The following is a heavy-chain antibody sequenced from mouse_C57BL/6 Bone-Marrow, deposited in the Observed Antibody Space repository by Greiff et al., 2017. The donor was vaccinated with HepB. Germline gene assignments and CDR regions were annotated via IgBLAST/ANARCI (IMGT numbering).Heavy chain of an antibody. V-gene: IGHV1-80*01. CDR1: GYAFSSYW. D-gene: IGHD1-1*01. J-gene: IGHJ1*03. Sequence: QVQLQQSGAELVKPGASVKISCKASGYAFSSYWMNWVKQRPGKGLEWIGQIYPGDGDTNYNGKFKGKATLTADKSSSTAYMQLSSLTSEDSAVYFCARGGNYYGSSCSYWYFDVWGTGTTVTVSS. CDR2: IYPGDGDT. CDR3: ARGGNYYGSSCSYWYFDV.